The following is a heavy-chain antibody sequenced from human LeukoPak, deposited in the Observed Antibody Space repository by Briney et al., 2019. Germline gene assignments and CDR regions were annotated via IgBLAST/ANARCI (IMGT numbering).Heavy chain of an antibody. CDR1: GYTFTSYY. D-gene: IGHD3-22*01. Sequence: ASVKVSCKASGYTFTSYYMHWVRQAPGQGLEWMGIINPSVGSTSYAQKFQGRVTMTGDTSTSTVYMELSSLRSEDTGVYYCAKEYYYDSSGHGSVDYGGQGTLVTVSS. V-gene: IGHV1-46*01. J-gene: IGHJ4*02. CDR2: INPSVGST. CDR3: AKEYYYDSSGHGSVDY.